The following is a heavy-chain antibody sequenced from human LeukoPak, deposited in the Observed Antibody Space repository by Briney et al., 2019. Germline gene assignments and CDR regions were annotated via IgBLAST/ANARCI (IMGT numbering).Heavy chain of an antibody. CDR3: VSPPYYFDTTNYYVGY. CDR2: IGSSGYTV. J-gene: IGHJ4*02. D-gene: IGHD3-22*01. CDR1: GFIFSGYE. V-gene: IGHV3-48*03. Sequence: PGGSLRLSCAASGFIFSGYEINWVRQAPGKGLEWVSYIGSSGYTVNYADSVKGRFTISRDNTKTSLYLQMNSLRAEDTAVYYCVSPPYYFDTTNYYVGYWGQGTLVTVSS.